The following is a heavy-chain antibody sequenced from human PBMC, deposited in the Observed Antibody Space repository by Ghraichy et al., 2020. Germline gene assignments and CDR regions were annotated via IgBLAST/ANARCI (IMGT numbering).Heavy chain of an antibody. D-gene: IGHD1-26*01. CDR3: ARGKRFTLLSS. Sequence: SQTHSLTCTVSNDSISSGAYYWNWVRQHPGKGLDWIGYIHNSGTTYYSPSLKSRVIISLDTSNNQLSLKLSSVTAADTAVYYCARGKRFTLLSSWGHGTLVTVSS. J-gene: IGHJ4*01. CDR1: NDSISSGAYY. V-gene: IGHV4-31*03. CDR2: IHNSGTT.